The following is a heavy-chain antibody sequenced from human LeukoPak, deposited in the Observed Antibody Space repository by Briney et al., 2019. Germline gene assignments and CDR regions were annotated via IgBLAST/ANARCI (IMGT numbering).Heavy chain of an antibody. D-gene: IGHD3-3*01. CDR1: EFTFSNYA. CDR3: ARGGPTIFGVVIMETDAFDI. Sequence: PGGSLRLSCAASEFTFSNYAMTWVRQAPGKGLEWVSAVSGNGGSTYYADSVKGRFTISRDNSKNTLYLQMNSLRVEDTAVYYCARGGPTIFGVVIMETDAFDIWGQGTMVTVSS. CDR2: VSGNGGST. J-gene: IGHJ3*02. V-gene: IGHV3-23*01.